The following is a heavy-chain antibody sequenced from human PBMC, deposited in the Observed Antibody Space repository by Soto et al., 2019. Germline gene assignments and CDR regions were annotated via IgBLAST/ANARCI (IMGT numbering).Heavy chain of an antibody. CDR3: ARGMPGTGMDV. CDR1: GFAFSSYA. V-gene: IGHV3-30*04. CDR2: ISYDGRNR. D-gene: IGHD1-1*01. Sequence: GGSLRLSCAASGFAFSSYALDWVRQAPGKGLEWVAVISYDGRNRYYADTVKGRFTISRDNSKNTVNLQMSSLRVEDTAVYYCARGMPGTGMDVWGQGTTVTVSS. J-gene: IGHJ6*02.